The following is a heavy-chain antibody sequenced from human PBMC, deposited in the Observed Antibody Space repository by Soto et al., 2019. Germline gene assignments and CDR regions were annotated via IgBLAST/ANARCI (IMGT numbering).Heavy chain of an antibody. CDR3: ASRYSSNGDY. CDR2: IIPILGIA. V-gene: IGHV1-69*02. J-gene: IGHJ4*02. Sequence: QVQLVQSGAEVKKPGSSVKVSCKSSGCTFSSYTISRVRQAPGQGLEWMGRIIPILGIANYAQKFQARVTITADKSTSTAYMELSSLRSEATAVYYCASRYSSNGDYWGQGTLVTVSS. D-gene: IGHD6-13*01. CDR1: GCTFSSYT.